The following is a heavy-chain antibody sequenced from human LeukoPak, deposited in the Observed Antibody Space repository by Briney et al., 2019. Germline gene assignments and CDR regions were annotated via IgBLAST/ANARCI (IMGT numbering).Heavy chain of an antibody. Sequence: GGSLRLSCAASGFTFSSYAMHWVRQAPGKGLEYVSAISSNGGSTYYADSVKGRFTISRDNSKNTLYLQMSSLRAEDTAVYYCARQFYYDSIGSQYYFDYWGQGTLVTVSS. J-gene: IGHJ4*02. CDR2: ISSNGGST. D-gene: IGHD3-22*01. CDR3: ARQFYYDSIGSQYYFDY. CDR1: GFTFSSYA. V-gene: IGHV3-64D*06.